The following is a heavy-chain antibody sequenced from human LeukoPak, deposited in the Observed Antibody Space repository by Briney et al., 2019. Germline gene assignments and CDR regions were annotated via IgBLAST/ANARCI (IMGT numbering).Heavy chain of an antibody. CDR1: GFTFSSYW. CDR3: ARDRWGYGMDV. Sequence: GGSLRLSCAASGFTFSSYWMSWVRQVPGKGLEWVANIKEDGSEKHFVDSVKGRFTISRDNAKNSLYLQMNSLRAEDTAVYYCARDRWGYGMDVWGQGTRVIVSS. D-gene: IGHD3-16*01. CDR2: IKEDGSEK. V-gene: IGHV3-7*01. J-gene: IGHJ6*02.